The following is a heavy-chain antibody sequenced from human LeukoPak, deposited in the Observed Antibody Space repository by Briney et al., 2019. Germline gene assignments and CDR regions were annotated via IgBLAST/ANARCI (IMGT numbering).Heavy chain of an antibody. Sequence: SETLSLTCAVYGGSFSDYYWSWIRQPPGKGLEWIGEINHSGSANYNPSLKSRVTISVDTSKNQFSLKLSSVTAADTAVYYCARGRTKLPGYWGQGTLVTVSS. J-gene: IGHJ4*02. D-gene: IGHD1-14*01. CDR3: ARGRTKLPGY. V-gene: IGHV4-34*01. CDR1: GGSFSDYY. CDR2: INHSGSA.